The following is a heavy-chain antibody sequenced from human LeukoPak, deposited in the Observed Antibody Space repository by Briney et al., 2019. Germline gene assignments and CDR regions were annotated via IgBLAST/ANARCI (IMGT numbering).Heavy chain of an antibody. Sequence: PGGSLRLSCAASGFTFDDYAMHWVRHAPGKGLEWVSGISWNSGSIGYADSVKGRFTISRDNAKNSLYLQMNSLRAEDTALYYCAKEVQGVRGFDYWGQGTLVTVSS. CDR2: ISWNSGSI. J-gene: IGHJ4*02. D-gene: IGHD3-10*01. CDR1: GFTFDDYA. V-gene: IGHV3-9*01. CDR3: AKEVQGVRGFDY.